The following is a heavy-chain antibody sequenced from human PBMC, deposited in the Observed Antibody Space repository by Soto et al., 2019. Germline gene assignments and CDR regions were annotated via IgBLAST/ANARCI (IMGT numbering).Heavy chain of an antibody. CDR3: GRRGSGSYYDY. D-gene: IGHD1-26*01. CDR2: ISGSGGST. V-gene: IGHV3-23*01. J-gene: IGHJ4*02. CDR1: GFTFSSYA. Sequence: EVQLLESGGGLVQPGGSLRLSCAASGFTFSSYAMRWVRQAPGKGLEWVSAISGSGGSTYYADSVKGRFTVSRDTSKNTLYLQMNSLRAEDTAVYYCGRRGSGSYYDYWGQGTLVTVSS.